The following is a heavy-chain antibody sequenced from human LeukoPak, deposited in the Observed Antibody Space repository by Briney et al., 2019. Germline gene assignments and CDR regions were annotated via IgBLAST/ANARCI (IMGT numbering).Heavy chain of an antibody. J-gene: IGHJ6*03. CDR1: GGSFSGYY. Sequence: PSETLSLTCAVYGGSFSGYYWSWIRQPPGKGLEWIGEINHSGSTNYNPSLKSRVTISVDTSKNQFSLKLSSVTAADTAVYYCAWLGDEGGGPYYYMDVWGKGTTVTVSS. D-gene: IGHD3-10*01. CDR2: INHSGST. V-gene: IGHV4-34*01. CDR3: AWLGDEGGGPYYYMDV.